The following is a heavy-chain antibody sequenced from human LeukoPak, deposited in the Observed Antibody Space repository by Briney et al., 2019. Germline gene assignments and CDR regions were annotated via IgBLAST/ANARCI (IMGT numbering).Heavy chain of an antibody. D-gene: IGHD3-10*01. Sequence: PGGSLRLSCAASGFTFSSYAMHWVRQAPGKGLEWVAVISYDGSNKYYADSVKGRFTISRDNSKNTLYLQMNSLRAEDTAVYYCARDPLWFGELSGGGLYYWGQGTLVTVSS. CDR1: GFTFSSYA. V-gene: IGHV3-30-3*01. CDR3: ARDPLWFGELSGGGLYY. CDR2: ISYDGSNK. J-gene: IGHJ4*02.